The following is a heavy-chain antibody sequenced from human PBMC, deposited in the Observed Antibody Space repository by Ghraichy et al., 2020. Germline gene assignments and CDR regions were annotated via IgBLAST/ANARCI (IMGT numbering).Heavy chain of an antibody. J-gene: IGHJ4*02. CDR2: INHSGST. D-gene: IGHD2-15*01. Sequence: SQTLSLTCAVYGGSFSGYYWSWIRQPPRKGLEWIGEINHSGSTNYNPSLKSRVTISVDTSKNQFSLKLSSVTAADTAVYYCARGGPIGFDYWGQGTLVTVSS. V-gene: IGHV4-34*01. CDR3: ARGGPIGFDY. CDR1: GGSFSGYY.